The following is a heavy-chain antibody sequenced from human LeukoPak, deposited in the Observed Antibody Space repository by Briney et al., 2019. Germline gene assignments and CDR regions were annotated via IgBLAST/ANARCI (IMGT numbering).Heavy chain of an antibody. CDR2: ISPSGTTI. V-gene: IGHV3-48*03. CDR1: GFTFSDYA. Sequence: GGSLRLSCAASGFTFSDYAMHWVRQAPGKGLEWVSYISPSGTTIYYADSVKGRFTISRDNPKSSLYLQMNSLRAEDTAVYYCARGGTWYDYWGQGTLVAVSS. CDR3: ARGGTWYDY. D-gene: IGHD6-13*01. J-gene: IGHJ4*02.